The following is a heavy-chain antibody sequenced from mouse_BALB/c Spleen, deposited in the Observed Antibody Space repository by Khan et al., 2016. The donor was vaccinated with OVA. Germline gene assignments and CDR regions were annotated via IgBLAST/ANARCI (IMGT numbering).Heavy chain of an antibody. D-gene: IGHD2-2*01. Sequence: EVELVESGGGLVKPGGSLKLSCVASGFAFSSYDLSWVRQTPEKRLEWVAYISSGGFTTYYFDTMKGRFTISRDNAKNTLYLQMSSLQSEDTAMYYCARHKATMVTTSWYFDVWGAGATVTVSS. CDR1: GFAFSSYD. J-gene: IGHJ1*01. V-gene: IGHV5-12-1*01. CDR2: ISSGGFTT. CDR3: ARHKATMVTTSWYFDV.